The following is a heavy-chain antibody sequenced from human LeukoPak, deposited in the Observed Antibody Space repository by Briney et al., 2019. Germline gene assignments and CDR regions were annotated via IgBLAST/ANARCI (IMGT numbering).Heavy chain of an antibody. CDR2: INHSGST. D-gene: IGHD6-6*01. V-gene: IGHV4-34*01. Sequence: SETLSLTCAVYGGSFSGYYWSWIRQPPGKGLEWIGEINHSGSTNYNPSLKSRVTISVDTSKNQSSLKLSSVTAADTAVYYCARALMGQLVPGYWGQGTLVTVSS. J-gene: IGHJ4*02. CDR3: ARALMGQLVPGY. CDR1: GGSFSGYY.